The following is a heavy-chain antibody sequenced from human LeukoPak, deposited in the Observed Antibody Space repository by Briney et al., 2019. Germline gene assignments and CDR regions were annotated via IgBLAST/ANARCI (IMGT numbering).Heavy chain of an antibody. J-gene: IGHJ2*01. CDR2: IYYSGST. Sequence: SETLSLTCTVSGGSISSDGYYWSWIRQHPGKGLEWIGYIYYSGSTYYNPSLKSRITISVDTSKNHFSLKLSSVTAADTAVYYCARAEDIVVVPANWYFDLWGRGTLVTVSS. D-gene: IGHD2-2*01. V-gene: IGHV4-31*03. CDR3: ARAEDIVVVPANWYFDL. CDR1: GGSISSDGYY.